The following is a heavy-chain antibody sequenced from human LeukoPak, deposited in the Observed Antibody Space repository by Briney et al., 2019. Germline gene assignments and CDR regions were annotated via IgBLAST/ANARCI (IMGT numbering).Heavy chain of an antibody. CDR1: GGSISSYY. Sequence: SETLSLTCTVSGGSISSYYWGWIRQPPGKGLEWIGSIYYSGSTYYNPSLKSRVTISVDTSKNQFSLKLSSVTAADTAVYYCAREDTAMGGDAFDIWGQGTMVTVSS. J-gene: IGHJ3*02. D-gene: IGHD5-18*01. V-gene: IGHV4-39*02. CDR2: IYYSGST. CDR3: AREDTAMGGDAFDI.